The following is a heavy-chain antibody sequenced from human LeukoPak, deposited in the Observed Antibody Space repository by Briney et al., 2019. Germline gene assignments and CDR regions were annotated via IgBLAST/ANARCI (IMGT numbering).Heavy chain of an antibody. CDR1: GFTLSSYA. D-gene: IGHD1-26*01. CDR2: ISGSGGST. V-gene: IGHV3-23*01. CDR3: AKDQDIVGATTFDY. Sequence: GGSLRLSCAASGFTLSSYAMSWVRQAPGKGLEWVSAISGSGGSTYYADSVKGRFTISRDNSKNTLYLQMNSLRAEDTAVYYCAKDQDIVGATTFDYWGQGTLVTVSS. J-gene: IGHJ4*02.